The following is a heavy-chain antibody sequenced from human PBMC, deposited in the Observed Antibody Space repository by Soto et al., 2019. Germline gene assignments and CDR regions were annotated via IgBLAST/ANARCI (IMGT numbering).Heavy chain of an antibody. V-gene: IGHV1-18*01. Sequence: QVQLVQSGAEVKKPGAAVKVSCKASGYTFTSYGISWVRQAPGQGLEWMGWISAYNGNTNYAQKLQGRVTMTTDTSTSTAYMELRSLRSDDTAVYYCARTQLHQNHYYYGMDVWGQGTTVTVSS. J-gene: IGHJ6*02. CDR3: ARTQLHQNHYYYGMDV. CDR1: GYTFTSYG. CDR2: ISAYNGNT. D-gene: IGHD2-2*01.